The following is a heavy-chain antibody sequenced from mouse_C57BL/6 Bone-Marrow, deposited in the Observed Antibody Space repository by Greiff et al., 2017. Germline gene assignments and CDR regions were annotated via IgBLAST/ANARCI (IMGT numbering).Heavy chain of an antibody. D-gene: IGHD2-4*01. J-gene: IGHJ2*01. V-gene: IGHV5-6*01. CDR3: ARPLIYYDYDVGY. CDR1: GFTFSSYG. Sequence: EVKLMESGGDLVKPGGSLKLSCAASGFTFSSYGMSWVRQTPDKRLEWVATISSGGSYTYYPDSVKGRFTISRDNAKNTLYLQMSSLKSEDTAMYYCARPLIYYDYDVGYWGQGTTLTVSS. CDR2: ISSGGSYT.